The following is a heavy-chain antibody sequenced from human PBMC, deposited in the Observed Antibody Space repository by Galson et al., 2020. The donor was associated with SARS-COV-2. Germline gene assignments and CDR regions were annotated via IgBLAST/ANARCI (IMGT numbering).Heavy chain of an antibody. D-gene: IGHD2-2*01. J-gene: IGHJ4*02. CDR2: IKQDGSEK. Sequence: GGSLRLSCGASGFSFSSHWMIWVRQAPGKGLEWVANIKQDGSEKYYVDSVKGRFTITRDNAKNSVYLQMNNLRTEDTAVYYCTIRKYGAPDYWGQGTLVTVSS. CDR3: TIRKYGAPDY. CDR1: GFSFSSHW. V-gene: IGHV3-7*03.